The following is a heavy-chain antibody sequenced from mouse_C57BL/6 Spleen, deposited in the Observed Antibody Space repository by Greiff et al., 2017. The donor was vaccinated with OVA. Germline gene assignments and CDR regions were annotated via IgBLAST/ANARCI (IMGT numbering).Heavy chain of an antibody. CDR2: IYPRSGNT. V-gene: IGHV1-81*01. J-gene: IGHJ2*01. CDR3: ARGDYYGSIYYFDY. D-gene: IGHD1-1*01. Sequence: QVHVKQSGAELARPGASVKLSCKASGYTFTSYGISWVKQRTGQGLEWIGEIYPRSGNTSYNEKFKGKATLTADKSSSTAYMELRSLTSEDSAVYFCARGDYYGSIYYFDYWGQGTTLTVSS. CDR1: GYTFTSYG.